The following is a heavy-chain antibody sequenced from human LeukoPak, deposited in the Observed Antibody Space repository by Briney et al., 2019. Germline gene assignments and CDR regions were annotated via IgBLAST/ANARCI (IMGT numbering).Heavy chain of an antibody. V-gene: IGHV3-7*01. J-gene: IGHJ4*02. CDR2: INQDDSQI. Sequence: GGSLRLSCAASGFTFNKYWLTWVRQAPGQGLEWVANINQDDSQIYYLESVEGRFTITRDKAKNSLNLQMNSLRAEDTPIYYCARGYYYSGTYYLSFFDYWAREPWSPSPQ. CDR3: ARGYYYSGTYYLSFFDY. D-gene: IGHD3-10*01. CDR1: GFTFNKYW.